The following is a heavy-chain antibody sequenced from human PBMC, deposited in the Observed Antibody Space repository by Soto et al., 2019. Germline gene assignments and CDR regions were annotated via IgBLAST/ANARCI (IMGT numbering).Heavy chain of an antibody. Sequence: SLTMPVPCTVAGGSIRNRGYCWICIQQTPGKGLEWIGYMYHSGSTYYNPSLKSRVTISVDRSKNQFSLKLSSVTAADTAVYYCAVYGGNSVVRFDPWGQGTLVSVSS. CDR3: AVYGGNSVVRFDP. V-gene: IGHV4-30-2*01. D-gene: IGHD4-17*01. CDR1: GGSIRNRGYC. J-gene: IGHJ5*02. CDR2: MYHSGST.